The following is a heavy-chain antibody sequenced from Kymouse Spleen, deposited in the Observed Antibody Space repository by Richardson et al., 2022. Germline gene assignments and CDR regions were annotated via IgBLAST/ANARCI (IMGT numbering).Heavy chain of an antibody. D-gene: IGHD6-6*01. CDR1: GFTFDDYA. Sequence: EVQLVESGGGLVQPGRSLRLSCAASGFTFDDYAMHWVRQAPGKGLEWVSGISWNSGSIGYADSVKGRFTISRDNAKNSLYLQMNSLRAEDTALYYCAKPLYSSSSGGFDYWGQGTLVTVSS. CDR3: AKPLYSSSSGGFDY. CDR2: ISWNSGSI. J-gene: IGHJ4*02. V-gene: IGHV3-9*01.